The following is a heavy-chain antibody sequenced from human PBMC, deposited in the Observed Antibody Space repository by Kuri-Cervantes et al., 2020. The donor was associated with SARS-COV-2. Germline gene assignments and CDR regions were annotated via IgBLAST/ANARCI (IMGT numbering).Heavy chain of an antibody. CDR2: INPNSGGT. CDR1: GYTFTGYY. J-gene: IGHJ6*03. V-gene: IGHV1-2*02. D-gene: IGHD3-3*01. Sequence: ASVKVSCKASGYTFTGYYMHWVRQAPGQGLEWMGWINPNSGGTNYAQKFQGRVTMTRDTSISTAYMELSRLRSDDTAVYYCARDTYYDFWSGYYKPHYYYYMDVWGKGTTVTVSS. CDR3: ARDTYYDFWSGYYKPHYYYYMDV.